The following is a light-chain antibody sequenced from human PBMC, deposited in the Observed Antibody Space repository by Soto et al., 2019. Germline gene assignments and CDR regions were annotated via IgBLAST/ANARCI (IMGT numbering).Light chain of an antibody. V-gene: IGKV3-11*01. CDR1: QSINTF. CDR2: DAS. Sequence: EVLLTQSPATLSVSPGESVTLSCRASQSINTFLGWYQQKPGQAPRLLIYDASYRAAGIPARFSGRGSGTDFTLTINRLEPEDVAVYHCQQRSIWPLTFGGGTRVE. J-gene: IGKJ4*01. CDR3: QQRSIWPLT.